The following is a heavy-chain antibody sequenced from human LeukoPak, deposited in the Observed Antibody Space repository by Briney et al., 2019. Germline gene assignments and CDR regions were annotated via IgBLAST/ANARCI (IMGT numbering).Heavy chain of an antibody. CDR2: ISAYNGNT. Sequence: GASVKVSCKASGYTFTSYGISWVRQAPGQGLEWMGWISAYNGNTNYAQKLQGRVTMTTDTSTSTAYMELRSLRSDDTAVYYCARASYYYGSGSSIPFDYWGQGTLVTVSS. CDR1: GYTFTSYG. D-gene: IGHD3-10*01. V-gene: IGHV1-18*01. CDR3: ARASYYYGSGSSIPFDY. J-gene: IGHJ4*02.